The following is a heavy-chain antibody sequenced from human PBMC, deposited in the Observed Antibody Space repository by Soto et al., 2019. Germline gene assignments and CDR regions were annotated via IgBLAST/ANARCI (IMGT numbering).Heavy chain of an antibody. Sequence: SETLSLTCAVNGGSLSGYYWSWIRQSPGKGLEWIGEINHRGSSDYNPSLKSRVTLSIDASKNHVTLELTSVTAADTAVYYCARSDNRNSLYGVDVWGQGTAVTVSS. D-gene: IGHD1-7*01. J-gene: IGHJ6*02. CDR3: ARSDNRNSLYGVDV. CDR1: GGSLSGYY. CDR2: INHRGSS. V-gene: IGHV4-34*01.